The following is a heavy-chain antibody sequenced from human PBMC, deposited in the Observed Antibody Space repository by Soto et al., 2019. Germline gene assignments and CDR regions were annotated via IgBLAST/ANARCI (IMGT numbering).Heavy chain of an antibody. Sequence: GGSLRLSCAASGFTFSSYEMNWVRQAPGKGLEWVSYISSSGSTIYYADSVKGRFTISRDNAKNSLYLQMNSLRAEDTAVYYCARPTTVATFQHWGQGTLVTVSS. D-gene: IGHD4-17*01. CDR3: ARPTTVATFQH. J-gene: IGHJ1*01. V-gene: IGHV3-48*03. CDR2: ISSSGSTI. CDR1: GFTFSSYE.